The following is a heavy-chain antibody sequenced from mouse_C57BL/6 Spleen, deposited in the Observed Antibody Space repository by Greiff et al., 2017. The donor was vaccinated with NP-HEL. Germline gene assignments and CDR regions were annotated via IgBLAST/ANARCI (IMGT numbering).Heavy chain of an antibody. V-gene: IGHV1-69*01. J-gene: IGHJ2*01. D-gene: IGHD2-4*01. CDR3: ARGGGLRGVDY. CDR2: IDPSDSYT. CDR1: GYTFTSYW. Sequence: QVQLQQPGAELVMPGASVKLSCKASGYTFTSYWMHWVKQRPGQGLAWIGEIDPSDSYTNYNQKFKGKSTLTVDKSSSTAYMQLSSLTSEDSAVYYCARGGGLRGVDYWGQGTTLTVSS.